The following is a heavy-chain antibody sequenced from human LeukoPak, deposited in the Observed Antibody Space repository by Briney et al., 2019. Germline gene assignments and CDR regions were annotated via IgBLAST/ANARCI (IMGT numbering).Heavy chain of an antibody. V-gene: IGHV4-4*02. Sequence: PSETLSLTCAVSGTSIGNSNWWTWVRQPPGKGLEWVGEVFHSGSTNCNPSLKSRVTMSVDKSKNQFSLKLSSVTAADTAVYYCARAPEDGWRLDYWGPGILVTVSS. CDR3: ARAPEDGWRLDY. D-gene: IGHD6-19*01. CDR1: GTSIGNSNW. CDR2: VFHSGST. J-gene: IGHJ4*02.